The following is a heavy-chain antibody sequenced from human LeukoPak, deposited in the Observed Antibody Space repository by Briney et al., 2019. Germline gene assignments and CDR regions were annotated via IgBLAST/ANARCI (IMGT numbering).Heavy chain of an antibody. D-gene: IGHD3-22*01. CDR1: GGSISSSSYY. CDR3: ARHYYDSSGSPFDY. V-gene: IGHV4-39*07. CDR2: IYYSGST. Sequence: ASETLSLTCTVSGGSISSSSYYWGWIRQPPGKGLEWIGSIYYSGSTYYNPSLKSRVTISVDTSKNHFSLKLSSVTAADTAVYYCARHYYDSSGSPFDYWGQGTLVTVSS. J-gene: IGHJ4*02.